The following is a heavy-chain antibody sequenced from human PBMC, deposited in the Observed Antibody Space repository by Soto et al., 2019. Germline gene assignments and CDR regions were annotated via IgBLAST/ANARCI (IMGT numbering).Heavy chain of an antibody. Sequence: ASVKVSCKASGYTFTIYYMHCVLQAPGQGLEWMGIINPSGGSTSYAQKFQGRVTMTRDTSTSTVYMELSSLRSEDTAVYYCARDLAVDPSDYWGQGTLVTVSS. CDR2: INPSGGST. V-gene: IGHV1-46*01. CDR1: GYTFTIYY. J-gene: IGHJ4*02. D-gene: IGHD5-12*01. CDR3: ARDLAVDPSDY.